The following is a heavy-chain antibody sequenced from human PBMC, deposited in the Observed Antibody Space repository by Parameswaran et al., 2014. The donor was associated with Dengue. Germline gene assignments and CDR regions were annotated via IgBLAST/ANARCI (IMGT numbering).Heavy chain of an antibody. V-gene: IGHV3-23*01. CDR3: AKDHSSSWYAYYFDY. D-gene: IGHD6-13*01. J-gene: IGHJ4*02. CDR2: ISGSGGST. Sequence: WIRQAPGKGLEWVSAISGSGGSTYYADSVKGRFTISRDNSKNTLYLQMNSLRAEDTAVYYCAKDHSSSWYAYYFDYWGQGTLVTVSS.